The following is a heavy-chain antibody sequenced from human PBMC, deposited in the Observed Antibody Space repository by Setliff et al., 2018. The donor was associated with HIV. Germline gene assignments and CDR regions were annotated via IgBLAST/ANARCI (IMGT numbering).Heavy chain of an antibody. CDR1: GVSVSEYH. D-gene: IGHD2-8*01. CDR3: ARLRSSNGLFCLLDS. Sequence: PSETLSLTCSVSGVSVSEYHWGWIRQSAEKRLEFIGRIHVGGAKNYNPSLHSRVTTSVDTSNNQISLNLRSVTAADTAVYYCARLRSSNGLFCLLDSWGPGTRVTSPQ. J-gene: IGHJ4*02. V-gene: IGHV4-4*07. CDR2: IHVGGAK.